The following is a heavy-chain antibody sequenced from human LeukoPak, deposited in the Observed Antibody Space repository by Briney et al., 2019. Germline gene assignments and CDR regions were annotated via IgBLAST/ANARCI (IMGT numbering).Heavy chain of an antibody. D-gene: IGHD1-7*01. CDR3: VRDGRGTTPYDC. CDR2: ISPDGRNI. Sequence: TGGSLRLSCAASGFTLSDYWMNWVRQAPGKGPVWVSHISPDGRNIAYADSVKGRFTISRDSAKNTLYLQMNSLRVGDTAVYYCVRDGRGTTPYDCWGQGTLVTVSS. V-gene: IGHV3-74*01. CDR1: GFTLSDYW. J-gene: IGHJ4*02.